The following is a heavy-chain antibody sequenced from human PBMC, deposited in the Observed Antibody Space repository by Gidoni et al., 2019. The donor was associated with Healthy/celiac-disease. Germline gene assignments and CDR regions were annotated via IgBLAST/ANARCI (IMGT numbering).Heavy chain of an antibody. D-gene: IGHD5-18*01. CDR2: ISYDGGNK. J-gene: IGHJ6*02. Sequence: QVQLLESGGGAVQPGSSLRLSCAASGSNSSSYGFHWVRQAPGKGLEWVTVISYDGGNKYYADSVKGRFTISRDNSKNTLYLQMSSVRAEDTAVYYCAKVPRGYSFLGMDVWGQGTTVTVSS. CDR3: AKVPRGYSFLGMDV. V-gene: IGHV3-30*18. CDR1: GSNSSSYG.